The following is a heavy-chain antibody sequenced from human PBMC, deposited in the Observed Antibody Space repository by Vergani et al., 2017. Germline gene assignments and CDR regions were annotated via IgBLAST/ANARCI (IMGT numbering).Heavy chain of an antibody. CDR3: AKPRGPRGDPWGYGMDV. D-gene: IGHD3-16*01. V-gene: IGHV3-48*03. CDR1: GFTFSSYE. J-gene: IGHJ6*02. Sequence: EVQLVESGGGLVQPGGSLRLSCAASGFTFSSYEMNWVRQAPGKGLEWVSYISSSGSTIYYADSVKGRFTISRDNAKNSLYLQMNSLRAEDTAVYYCAKPRGPRGDPWGYGMDVWGQGTTVTVSS. CDR2: ISSSGSTI.